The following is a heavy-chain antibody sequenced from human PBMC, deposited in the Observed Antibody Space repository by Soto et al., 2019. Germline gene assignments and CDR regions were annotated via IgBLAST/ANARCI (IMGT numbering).Heavy chain of an antibody. J-gene: IGHJ4*02. D-gene: IGHD6-25*01. Sequence: SVKVSCKSSGGTFSSYAISWVRQAPGQGLEWMGGIIPIFGTANYAQKFQGRVTITADESTSTAYMELSSLRSEDTAVYYCARGAGQRGLGYFDYWGQGTLGTASS. CDR2: IIPIFGTA. V-gene: IGHV1-69*13. CDR3: ARGAGQRGLGYFDY. CDR1: GGTFSSYA.